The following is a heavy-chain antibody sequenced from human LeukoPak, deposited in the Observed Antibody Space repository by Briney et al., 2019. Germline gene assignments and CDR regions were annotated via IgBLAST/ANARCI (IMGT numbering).Heavy chain of an antibody. CDR1: GGSISSSSYY. J-gene: IGHJ6*03. V-gene: IGHV4-39*07. CDR2: IYYSGST. D-gene: IGHD6-6*01. Sequence: PSETLSLTCTVSGGSISSSSYYWGWIRQPPGKGLEWIGSIYYSGSTYYNPSLKSRVTISVDTSKNQFSLKLSSVTAADTAVYYCARGGVYSSSSGLPYYYYYYYMDVWGKGTTVTVSS. CDR3: ARGGVYSSSSGLPYYYYYYYMDV.